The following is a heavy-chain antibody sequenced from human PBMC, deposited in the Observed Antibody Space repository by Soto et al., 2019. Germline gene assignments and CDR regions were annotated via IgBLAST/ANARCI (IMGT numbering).Heavy chain of an antibody. D-gene: IGHD2-21*02. CDR1: GGTFSSYT. Sequence: QVQLVQSGAEVKKPGSSVKVSCKASGGTFSSYTISWVRQAPGQGLEWMGRIIPILGIANYAQKFQGRVTITADKSTSTAYMELSSQRSEDTAVYYCARVGTGDRLGYGMNVWGQGTTVTVSS. CDR3: ARVGTGDRLGYGMNV. CDR2: IIPILGIA. V-gene: IGHV1-69*02. J-gene: IGHJ6*02.